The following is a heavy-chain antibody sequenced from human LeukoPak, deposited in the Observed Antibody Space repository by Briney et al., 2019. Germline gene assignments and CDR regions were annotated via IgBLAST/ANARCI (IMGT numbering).Heavy chain of an antibody. CDR3: ARGPYDYVWGSYRLDY. D-gene: IGHD3-16*02. CDR2: IYYSGSA. J-gene: IGHJ4*02. V-gene: IGHV4-59*01. CDR1: GGSISSYY. Sequence: SETLSLTCTVSGGSISSYYWSWIRQPPGKGLEWIGYIYYSGSANYNPSLKSRVTISVDTSKNQFSLKLSSVTAADTAVYYCARGPYDYVWGSYRLDYWGQGTLVTVSS.